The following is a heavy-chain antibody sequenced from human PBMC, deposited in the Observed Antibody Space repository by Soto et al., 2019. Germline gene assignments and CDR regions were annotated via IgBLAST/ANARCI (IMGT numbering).Heavy chain of an antibody. Sequence: VQLVQSGAEVKKPGSSVRVSCKASGDTFSNYAIRWVRQAPGQGLEWMGAIIPLTDTINYAQRFQGRVTITADKSTTTAFMEVSSLRSEDTAVYYCAREDCSYNSCYKRGMVVWGQGTTVIVSS. CDR2: IIPLTDTI. D-gene: IGHD2-2*02. CDR1: GDTFSNYA. J-gene: IGHJ6*02. CDR3: AREDCSYNSCYKRGMVV. V-gene: IGHV1-69*06.